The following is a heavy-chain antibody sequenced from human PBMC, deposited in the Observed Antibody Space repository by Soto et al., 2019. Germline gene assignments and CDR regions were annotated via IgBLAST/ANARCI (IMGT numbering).Heavy chain of an antibody. CDR3: ARAMYYFDY. Sequence: QVQLQQWDAGLLKPSETLSLTCAVYGGSFSGYYWSWIRQPPGKGLEWIGEINHSGSTNYNPSLKSRVTIPVDTAKKQFSLKLSSVTAADTAVYYCARAMYYFDYWGQGTLVTVSS. CDR2: INHSGST. V-gene: IGHV4-34*01. CDR1: GGSFSGYY. J-gene: IGHJ4*02.